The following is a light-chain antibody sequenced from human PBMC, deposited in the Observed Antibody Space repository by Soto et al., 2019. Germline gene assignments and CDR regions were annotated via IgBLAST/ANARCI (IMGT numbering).Light chain of an antibody. CDR1: QSISRN. J-gene: IGKJ5*01. CDR3: QQSYTPASIT. Sequence: DLQMTQSPSSLSASVGDRVTITCRASQSISRNLNWYQHKPGKAPKLLIYAASSLQNGVPSRFSGGGSGTEFTLSISSLQPEDFGTYYCQQSYTPASITFGQGTRLEIK. CDR2: AAS. V-gene: IGKV1-39*01.